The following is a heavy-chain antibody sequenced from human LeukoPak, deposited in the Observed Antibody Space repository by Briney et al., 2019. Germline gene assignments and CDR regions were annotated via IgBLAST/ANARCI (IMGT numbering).Heavy chain of an antibody. CDR3: ARWSGSVTARNYYYYMDV. Sequence: PSETLSLTCTVSGDSVRRGNYYWTWIRQPAGSGLEWIGRIYTSGTTDYNPSLRTRVTISVDASRNQFSLNLSSVTAADTAVYYCARWSGSVTARNYYYYMDVWGEGTTVTVSS. D-gene: IGHD6-6*01. V-gene: IGHV4-61*02. CDR1: GDSVRRGNYY. CDR2: IYTSGTT. J-gene: IGHJ6*03.